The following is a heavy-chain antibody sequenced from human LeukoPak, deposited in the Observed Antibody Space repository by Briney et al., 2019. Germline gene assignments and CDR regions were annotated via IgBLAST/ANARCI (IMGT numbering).Heavy chain of an antibody. CDR2: INSDGSST. CDR3: ARDLGSYSSGWYMGFDY. V-gene: IGHV3-74*01. J-gene: IGHJ4*02. D-gene: IGHD6-19*01. Sequence: GGSLRLSCAASGFTFSSYWMHWVRHAPGKGLVWVSRINSDGSSTSYADSVKGRFTISRDNAKNSLYLQVNSLRAEDTAIYYCARDLGSYSSGWYMGFDYWGQGTLVTVSS. CDR1: GFTFSSYW.